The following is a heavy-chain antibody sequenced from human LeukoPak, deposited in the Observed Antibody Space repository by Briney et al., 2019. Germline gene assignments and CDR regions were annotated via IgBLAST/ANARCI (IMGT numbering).Heavy chain of an antibody. Sequence: GGSLRLSCAASGFTVSSNYMSWARQAPGKGLEWVSVIYSGGSTYYADSVKGRFTISRDNSKNTLYLQMNSLRAEDTAVYYCARSREKYYFDYWGQGTLVTVSS. J-gene: IGHJ4*02. CDR3: ARSREKYYFDY. CDR2: IYSGGST. V-gene: IGHV3-53*01. D-gene: IGHD5-24*01. CDR1: GFTVSSNY.